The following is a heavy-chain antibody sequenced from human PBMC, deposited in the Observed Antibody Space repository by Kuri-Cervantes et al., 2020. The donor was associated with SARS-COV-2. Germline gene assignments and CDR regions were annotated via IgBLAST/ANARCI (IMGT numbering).Heavy chain of an antibody. CDR2: ISGSGGST. D-gene: IGHD3-3*01. J-gene: IGHJ6*02. CDR3: ARSGPSFFGVVFPYYYYGMDV. CDR1: GFTFSSFA. V-gene: IGHV3-23*01. Sequence: SLNLSCPASGFTFSSFAMSGVRQAPGKGLAWVSAISGSGGSTSYADSVKGRFTISRDNAKNSLYLQMNRLRAEDTVVYYCARSGPSFFGVVFPYYYYGMDVWGQGTTVTVSS.